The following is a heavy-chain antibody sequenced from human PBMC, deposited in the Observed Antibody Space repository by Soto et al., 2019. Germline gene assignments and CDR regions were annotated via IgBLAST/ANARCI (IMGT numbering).Heavy chain of an antibody. D-gene: IGHD7-27*01. CDR1: GFILIDCA. CDR3: SRDLSWGSNWYYYMDV. V-gene: IGHV3-48*01. CDR2: ISSSSSVI. Sequence: EVQLVESGGGLVQPGESLRLSCATSGFILIDCAMNWVRQAPGKGLEWVSYISSSSSVIDYADSVKGRFTVSRDNARNSLYLQMNSLRAEDTAVYYCSRDLSWGSNWYYYMDVWGKGTTVTVSS. J-gene: IGHJ6*03.